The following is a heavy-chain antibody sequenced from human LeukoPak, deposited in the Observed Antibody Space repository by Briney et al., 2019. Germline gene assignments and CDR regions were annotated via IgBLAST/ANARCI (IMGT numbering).Heavy chain of an antibody. CDR1: GGSISSYY. CDR3: ARLYGNWFDP. CDR2: IYCSGST. Sequence: KPSETLSLTCTVSGGSISSYYWSWIRQPPGKGLEWIGYIYCSGSTNYDPSLKSRVTISVDTSKNQFSLKLSSVTAADTAVYYCARLYGNWFDPWGQGTLVTVSS. V-gene: IGHV4-59*01. J-gene: IGHJ5*02. D-gene: IGHD2-8*01.